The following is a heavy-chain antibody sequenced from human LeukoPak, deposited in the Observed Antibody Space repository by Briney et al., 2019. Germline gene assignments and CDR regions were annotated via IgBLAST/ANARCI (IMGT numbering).Heavy chain of an antibody. Sequence: GGSLRLSCAASGFTFSSCWMSWVRQAPGKGLEWVANIKQDGSEKYYVDSVKGRFTISRDNAKNSLYLQMNSLRAEDTAVYYCARAPILLWGQGTLVTVSS. CDR1: GFTFSSCW. CDR2: IKQDGSEK. J-gene: IGHJ4*02. D-gene: IGHD2/OR15-2a*01. CDR3: ARAPILL. V-gene: IGHV3-7*01.